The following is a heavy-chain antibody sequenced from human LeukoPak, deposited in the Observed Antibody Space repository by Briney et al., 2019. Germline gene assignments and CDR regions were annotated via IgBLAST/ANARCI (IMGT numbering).Heavy chain of an antibody. CDR3: AKDGGTDYDFWSGYYEGNFDY. CDR1: GFTFSSYA. D-gene: IGHD3-3*01. CDR2: ISGSGGST. V-gene: IGHV3-23*01. J-gene: IGHJ4*02. Sequence: PGGSLRRSCAASGFTFSSYAMSWVRQAPGKGLEWVSAISGSGGSTYYADSVKGRFTISRDNSKNTLYLQMNSLRAEDTAVYYCAKDGGTDYDFWSGYYEGNFDYWGQGTLVTVSS.